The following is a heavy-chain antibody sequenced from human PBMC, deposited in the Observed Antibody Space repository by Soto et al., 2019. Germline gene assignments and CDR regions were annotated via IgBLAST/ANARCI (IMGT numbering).Heavy chain of an antibody. CDR1: GGSFSAYY. CDR3: ARGSVDTVDISGFYKY. CDR2: INHSGGT. J-gene: IGHJ4*02. Sequence: SETLSLTCAVYGGSFSAYYWSWIRQRPGKGLEWIGEINHSGGTSYNPSLKSRVTISVDTSKSQFSLKLTSMTAADRAVYYCARGSVDTVDISGFYKYWGQGTPVTLSS. V-gene: IGHV4-34*01. D-gene: IGHD3-22*01.